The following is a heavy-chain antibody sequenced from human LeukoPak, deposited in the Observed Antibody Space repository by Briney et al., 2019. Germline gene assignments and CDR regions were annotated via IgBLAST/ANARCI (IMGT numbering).Heavy chain of an antibody. CDR2: IIPFLDTS. CDR3: ARAQAGNYDWPLDL. CDR1: GGTFSNYA. Sequence: SVKVSCKASGGTFSNYALSWVRQAPGQGLEWMGAIIPFLDTSNYPPKFQDRVTITTDESTSTAYMELSSLRSDDTAVYYCARAQAGNYDWPLDLWVQGTLVTVSS. J-gene: IGHJ5*02. V-gene: IGHV1-69*05. D-gene: IGHD5-12*01.